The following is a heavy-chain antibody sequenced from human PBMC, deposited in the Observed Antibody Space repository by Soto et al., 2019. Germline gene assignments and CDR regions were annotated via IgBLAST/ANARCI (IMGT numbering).Heavy chain of an antibody. J-gene: IGHJ4*02. D-gene: IGHD6-19*01. CDR3: IRDLRSGDF. CDR1: GFTFSRYW. V-gene: IGHV3-74*01. CDR2: IAGEGIST. Sequence: EVQLVESGGGLVQPGGSLRLSCAASGFTFSRYWMHWVRQAPGKGLVRVSRIAGEGISTNYADSVKGRFTASRDNAKNTVYLEMSSLRAEDTAVYYCIRDLRSGDFWGQGTLVTVSS.